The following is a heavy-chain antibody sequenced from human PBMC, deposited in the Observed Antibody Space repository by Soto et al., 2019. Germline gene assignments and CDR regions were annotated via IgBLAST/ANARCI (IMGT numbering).Heavy chain of an antibody. CDR1: GFTFSSYA. Sequence: EVQLLESGGGLVQPGGSLRLSCAASGFTFSSYAMSWVRQAPGKGLEWVSAISGSGGSTYYADSVKGRFTISRDNSKNTLYLQMISLRAEDTAVYYCAKDFAGDSTAFDYWGQGTLVTVSS. CDR2: ISGSGGST. D-gene: IGHD4-17*01. V-gene: IGHV3-23*01. CDR3: AKDFAGDSTAFDY. J-gene: IGHJ4*02.